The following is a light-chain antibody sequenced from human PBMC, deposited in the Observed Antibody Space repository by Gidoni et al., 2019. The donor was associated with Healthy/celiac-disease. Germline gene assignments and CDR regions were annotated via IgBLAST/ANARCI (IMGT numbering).Light chain of an antibody. V-gene: IGLV2-23*01. Sequence: QSALTQPASVSGSPGQSITISCTGTRSDVGNYNLVSWFQQHPGKAPKLMIYEGNKRPSGVSNRFSGSKSGNTASLTISGLQAEDEADYYCCSYAGSSTPYVFGTGTKVTVL. J-gene: IGLJ1*01. CDR1: RSDVGNYNL. CDR2: EGN. CDR3: CSYAGSSTPYV.